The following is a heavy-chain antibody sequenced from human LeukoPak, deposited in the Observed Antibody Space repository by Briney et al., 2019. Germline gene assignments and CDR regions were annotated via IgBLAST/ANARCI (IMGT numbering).Heavy chain of an antibody. CDR3: ARVLRVRGVIFPINWFDP. J-gene: IGHJ5*02. Sequence: SETLSLTCTVSGGSIGSSSYYWGWIRQPPGKGLEWIGSIYYSGSTYYNPSLKSRVTISVDTSKNQFSLKLSSVTAADTAVYYCARVLRVRGVIFPINWFDPWGQGTLVTVSS. D-gene: IGHD3-10*01. V-gene: IGHV4-39*07. CDR2: IYYSGST. CDR1: GGSIGSSSYY.